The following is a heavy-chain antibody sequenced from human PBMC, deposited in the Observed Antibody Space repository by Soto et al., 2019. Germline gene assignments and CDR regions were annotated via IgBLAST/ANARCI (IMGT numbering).Heavy chain of an antibody. CDR1: GFTFSSYS. J-gene: IGHJ4*02. Sequence: EVQLVESGGGLVKPGGSLRLSCAASGFTFSSYSMNWVRQAPGKGLEWVSSISSSRSYIYYADSVKGRFTISRDNAKNSVYLQMNGLGAEDTAVYYCARYVAARSFDDWGQGTLVTVSS. CDR3: ARYVAARSFDD. CDR2: ISSSRSYI. D-gene: IGHD6-6*01. V-gene: IGHV3-21*01.